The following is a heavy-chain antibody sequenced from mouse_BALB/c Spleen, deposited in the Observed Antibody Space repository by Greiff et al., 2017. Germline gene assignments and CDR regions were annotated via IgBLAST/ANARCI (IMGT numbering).Heavy chain of an antibody. Sequence: EVQLQQSGPELVKPGASVKMSCKASGYTFTSYVMHWVKQKPGQGLEWIGYINPYNDGTKYNEKFKGKATLTSDKSSSTAYVELSSLTSEDSAVYYCASSLIYYYGSRDAMDYWGQGTSVTVSS. CDR2: INPYNDGT. CDR1: GYTFTSYV. J-gene: IGHJ4*01. V-gene: IGHV1-14*01. CDR3: ASSLIYYYGSRDAMDY. D-gene: IGHD1-1*01.